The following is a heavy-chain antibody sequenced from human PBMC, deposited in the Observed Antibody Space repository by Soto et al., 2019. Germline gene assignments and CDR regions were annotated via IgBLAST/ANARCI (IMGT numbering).Heavy chain of an antibody. V-gene: IGHV3-74*01. D-gene: IGHD3-10*01. J-gene: IGHJ6*03. CDR2: IDKVGTDS. CDR1: EFTFSGRS. Sequence: EVQLVESGGGLVQPGGSLRLSCAASEFTFSGRSVHWVRQAPGKGLVWVSGIDKVGTDSTYADSVKGRFTSSRDNGKKSVELLMNSLGVEATACYFCAWGWFGSEGWGKGTTVTVSS. CDR3: AWGWFGSEG.